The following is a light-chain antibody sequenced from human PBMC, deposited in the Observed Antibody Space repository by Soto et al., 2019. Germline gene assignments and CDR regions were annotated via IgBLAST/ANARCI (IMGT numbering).Light chain of an antibody. J-gene: IGKJ1*01. CDR2: AAS. Sequence: DIQMTQSPSSLSASVGDRVTITCRASQSISSYLNWYQQKPGKAPKLLIYAASSLQSGVPPRFSGSGSGTDFTLTISSLQPEDFATYFCQQSYSTPRTFGQGTKV. CDR1: QSISSY. CDR3: QQSYSTPRT. V-gene: IGKV1-39*01.